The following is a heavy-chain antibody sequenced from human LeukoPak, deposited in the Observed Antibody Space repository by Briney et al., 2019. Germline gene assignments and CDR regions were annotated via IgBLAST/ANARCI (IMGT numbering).Heavy chain of an antibody. CDR1: GYSLIEFS. CDR2: LDPEDRET. CDR3: AKNLLGVEVAVNYFYAVDV. V-gene: IGHV1-24*01. J-gene: IGHJ6*02. Sequence: GASVKVSCKVSGYSLIEFSMHWVRQAPGKGLEWIGGLDPEDRETIYAQKFQGRVTMTEDTSTDTAYMELSSLRSEDTAVYYCAKNLLGVEVAVNYFYAVDVWGQGTTVTVS. D-gene: IGHD2-15*01.